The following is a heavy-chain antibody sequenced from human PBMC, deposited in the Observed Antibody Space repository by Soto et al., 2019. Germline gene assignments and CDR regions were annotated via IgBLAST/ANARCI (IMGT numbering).Heavy chain of an antibody. D-gene: IGHD3-22*01. V-gene: IGHV3-21*04. J-gene: IGHJ4*02. Sequence: GGSLRHPCAVSGFSFDSYNINWVRHAPGQGLEWVSSISGASSYIFYEDSVRGRFTISRDNAKNSLYLEMNGLTGEDTAVYYCAKSHDTSAYYLSIDSWGQGTQVTVSS. CDR1: GFSFDSYN. CDR2: ISGASSYI. CDR3: AKSHDTSAYYLSIDS.